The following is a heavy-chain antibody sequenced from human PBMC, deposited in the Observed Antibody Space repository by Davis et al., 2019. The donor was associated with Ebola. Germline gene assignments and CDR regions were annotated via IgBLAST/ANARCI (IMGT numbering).Heavy chain of an antibody. CDR2: VSGDGGST. V-gene: IGHV3-64*04. Sequence: PGGSLRLSCSDSEFTFSDYVHWVRQAPGKGLEYVSSVSGDGGSTFYADSVKGRFTISRDNAKRSLYLQMNSLTADDTAVYYCARVKLRALPPDYWGQGTLVTVSS. J-gene: IGHJ4*02. CDR3: ARVKLRALPPDY. D-gene: IGHD3-10*01. CDR1: EFTFSDY.